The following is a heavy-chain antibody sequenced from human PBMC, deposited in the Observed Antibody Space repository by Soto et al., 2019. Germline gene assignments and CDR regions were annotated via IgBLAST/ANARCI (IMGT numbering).Heavy chain of an antibody. CDR1: GYTFTSYD. CDR3: ARGPYYYGSGSYQLNYYYYGMDV. Sequence: QVQLVQSGAEVKKPGASVKVSCKASGYTFTSYDINWVRQATGQGLEWMGWMNPNSGNTGYAQKFQGRVTMTRNTSIGTAYMELSSLRSEDTDVYYCARGPYYYGSGSYQLNYYYYGMDVWGQGTTVTVSS. CDR2: MNPNSGNT. V-gene: IGHV1-8*01. J-gene: IGHJ6*02. D-gene: IGHD3-10*01.